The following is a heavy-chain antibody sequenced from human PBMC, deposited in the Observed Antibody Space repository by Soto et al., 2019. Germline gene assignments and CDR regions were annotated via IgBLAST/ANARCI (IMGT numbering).Heavy chain of an antibody. CDR2: ISSSSSTI. Sequence: GGSLRLSCAASGFTFSSYSMNWVRQAPGKGLEWVSYISSSSSTIYYADSVKGRFTISRDNAKNSLYLQMNSLRAEDTAVYYCATLRFLEWSDYWGQGTLVTVSS. J-gene: IGHJ4*02. V-gene: IGHV3-48*01. D-gene: IGHD3-3*01. CDR3: ATLRFLEWSDY. CDR1: GFTFSSYS.